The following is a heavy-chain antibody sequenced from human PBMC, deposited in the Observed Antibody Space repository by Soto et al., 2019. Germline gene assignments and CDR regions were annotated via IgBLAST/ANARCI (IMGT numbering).Heavy chain of an antibody. Sequence: QVQLQESGPGLVKPSQTLSLTCTVSGGSISSGGYYWSWIRQHPGKGLEWIGYIYYSGSTYYNPYLKSRVTISVDTSKNQFSLKLSSVTAADTAVYYCARGKLTGIVVVPLWFDPWGQGTLVTVSS. CDR2: IYYSGST. V-gene: IGHV4-31*03. CDR3: ARGKLTGIVVVPLWFDP. J-gene: IGHJ5*02. CDR1: GGSISSGGYY. D-gene: IGHD3-22*01.